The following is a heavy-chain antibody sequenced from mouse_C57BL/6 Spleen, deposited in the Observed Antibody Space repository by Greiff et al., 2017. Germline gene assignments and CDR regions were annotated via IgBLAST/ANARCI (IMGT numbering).Heavy chain of an antibody. J-gene: IGHJ2*01. CDR3: ARGNYYGSSQYYFDY. CDR2: IHPNSGST. V-gene: IGHV1-64*01. CDR1: GYTFTSYW. D-gene: IGHD1-1*01. Sequence: VQLQQPGAELVKPGASVKLSCKASGYTFTSYWMHWVKQRPGQGLEWIGMIHPNSGSTNYNEKFKSKATLTVDKSSSTAYMQLSSLTSEDSAVYYCARGNYYGSSQYYFDYWGQGTTLTVSS.